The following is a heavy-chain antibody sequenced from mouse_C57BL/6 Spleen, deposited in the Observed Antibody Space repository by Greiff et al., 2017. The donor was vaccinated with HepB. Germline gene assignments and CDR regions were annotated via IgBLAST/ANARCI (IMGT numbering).Heavy chain of an antibody. V-gene: IGHV5-17*01. D-gene: IGHD2-2*01. CDR1: GFTFSDYG. Sequence: EVHLVESGGGLVKPGGSLKLSCAASGFTFSDYGMHWVRQAPEKGLEWVAYISSGSSTIYYADTVKGRFTISRDNAKNTLFLPMTSLRSEDTAMYYCARAWLRGYFDYWGQGTTLTVSS. CDR3: ARAWLRGYFDY. J-gene: IGHJ2*01. CDR2: ISSGSSTI.